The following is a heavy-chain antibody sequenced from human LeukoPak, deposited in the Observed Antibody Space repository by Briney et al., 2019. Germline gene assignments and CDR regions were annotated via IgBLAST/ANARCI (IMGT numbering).Heavy chain of an antibody. J-gene: IGHJ5*02. Sequence: PSETLSLTCTVSGGSLSSYYWSWIRQPAGKGLEWIGRIYTSGSTNYNPSLKSRVTMSVDTSKNQFSLKLSSVTAADTAVYYCARVMEDSSGYSWFDPWGQGTLVTVSS. D-gene: IGHD3-22*01. V-gene: IGHV4-4*07. CDR1: GGSLSSYY. CDR3: ARVMEDSSGYSWFDP. CDR2: IYTSGST.